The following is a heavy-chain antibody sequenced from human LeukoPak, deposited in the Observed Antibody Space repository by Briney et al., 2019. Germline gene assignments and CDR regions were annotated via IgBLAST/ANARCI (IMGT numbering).Heavy chain of an antibody. CDR3: AKDFSEMATIYYFDY. D-gene: IGHD5-24*01. V-gene: IGHV3-30*02. Sequence: PGGSLRLSCAASGFTFSSYSMNWVRQAPGKGLEWVAFIRYDGSNKYYADSVKGRFTISRDNSKNTLYLQMNSLRAEDTAVYYCAKDFSEMATIYYFDYWGQGTLVTVSS. J-gene: IGHJ4*02. CDR1: GFTFSSYS. CDR2: IRYDGSNK.